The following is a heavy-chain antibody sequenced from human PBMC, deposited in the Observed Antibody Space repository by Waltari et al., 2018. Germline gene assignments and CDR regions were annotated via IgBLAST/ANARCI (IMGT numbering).Heavy chain of an antibody. CDR2: IYYSGST. CDR3: ARVSLTTVRGYYYYYMDV. Sequence: QVQLQESGPGLVKPSETLSLTCTVSGGSISSYYWSWIRQPPGKGLEWIGYIYYSGSTNYNPSLKSRVTISVDTSKNQFSLKLSSVTAADTAVYYCARVSLTTVRGYYYYYMDVWGKGTTVTVSS. V-gene: IGHV4-59*01. J-gene: IGHJ6*03. D-gene: IGHD4-17*01. CDR1: GGSISSYY.